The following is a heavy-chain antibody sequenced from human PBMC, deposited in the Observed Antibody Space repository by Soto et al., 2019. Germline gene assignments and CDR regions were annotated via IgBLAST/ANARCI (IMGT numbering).Heavy chain of an antibody. CDR2: IYYSGST. CDR3: ARGRRYSSSWYSDY. D-gene: IGHD6-13*01. CDR1: GGSISSSSYY. V-gene: IGHV4-39*01. Sequence: SETLSLTCTVSGGSISSSSYYWGWIRQPPGKGLEWIGSIYYSGSTYYNPSLKSRVTISVDTSKNQFSLKLSSETAADTAVYYCARGRRYSSSWYSDYWGQGTLVTVSS. J-gene: IGHJ4*02.